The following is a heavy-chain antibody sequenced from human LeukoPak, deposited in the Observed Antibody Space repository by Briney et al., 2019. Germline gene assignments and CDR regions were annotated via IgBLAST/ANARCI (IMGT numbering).Heavy chain of an antibody. J-gene: IGHJ4*02. V-gene: IGHV4-30-2*01. CDR3: VKGQYQLLPYFDY. D-gene: IGHD2-2*01. CDR2: IYHSGST. Sequence: SETLSLTCTVSGGSISSGGYYWSWIRQPPGKGLEWIGYIYHSGSTFYNPSLKSRVTISVDRSKNQFSLKLSSVTAADTAVYYCVKGQYQLLPYFDYWGQGTLVTVSS. CDR1: GGSISSGGYY.